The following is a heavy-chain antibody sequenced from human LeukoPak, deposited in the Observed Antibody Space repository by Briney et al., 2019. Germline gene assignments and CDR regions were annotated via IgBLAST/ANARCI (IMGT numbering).Heavy chain of an antibody. Sequence: SETLSLTCTVSGDPISGSYWTWVRQPPGQGLEWIGQIHYSGRADYNPSLKRRITISVDTSKNQMSLTLTSVTAADTAIYYCVKFGVDYDMGVWGQGTTVTVSS. CDR2: IHYSGRA. CDR3: VKFGVDYDMGV. D-gene: IGHD3-16*01. J-gene: IGHJ6*02. V-gene: IGHV4-59*13. CDR1: GDPISGSY.